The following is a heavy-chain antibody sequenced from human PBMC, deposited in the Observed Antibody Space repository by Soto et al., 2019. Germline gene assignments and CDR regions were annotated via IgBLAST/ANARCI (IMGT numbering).Heavy chain of an antibody. CDR2: ISSRSSTI. Sequence: EVQLVESGGGLEQPGGSLRLSCAASGFTFSSYSMNWVRQAPGKGLEWISYISSRSSTIFYADSVKGRFTISRDNAKNSLYLQMNSLRAEDTAVYYCARASGSCSSTSCKGGDAFDIWGQGTMVTVSS. CDR3: ARASGSCSSTSCKGGDAFDI. D-gene: IGHD2-2*01. V-gene: IGHV3-48*01. CDR1: GFTFSSYS. J-gene: IGHJ3*02.